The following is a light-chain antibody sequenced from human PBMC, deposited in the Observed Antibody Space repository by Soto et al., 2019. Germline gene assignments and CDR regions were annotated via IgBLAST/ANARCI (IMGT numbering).Light chain of an antibody. Sequence: DIQMTQSTSSLSASVGDRVTVTCRASQRIIVYVNWYHQKPGKAPKVLIYAASSLQSGVPSRLSGSGSGTDFTLTISSLQPEDFATYYCQQSYSTPITFGQGTLLEIK. J-gene: IGKJ5*01. CDR3: QQSYSTPIT. V-gene: IGKV1-39*01. CDR1: QRIIVY. CDR2: AAS.